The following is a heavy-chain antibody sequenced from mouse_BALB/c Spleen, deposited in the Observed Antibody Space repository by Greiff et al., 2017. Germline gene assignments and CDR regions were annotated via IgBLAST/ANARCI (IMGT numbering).Heavy chain of an antibody. V-gene: IGHV3-2*02. D-gene: IGHD2-3*01. CDR2: ISYSGST. CDR1: GYSITSDYA. CDR3: ARDMDDGYS. J-gene: IGHJ4*01. Sequence: VQLQQSGPGLVKPSQSLSLTCTVTGYSITSDYAWNWIRQFPGNKLEWMGYISYSGSTSYNPSLKSRISITRDTSKNQFFLQLNSVTTEDTATYYCARDMDDGYSWGQGTSVTVSS.